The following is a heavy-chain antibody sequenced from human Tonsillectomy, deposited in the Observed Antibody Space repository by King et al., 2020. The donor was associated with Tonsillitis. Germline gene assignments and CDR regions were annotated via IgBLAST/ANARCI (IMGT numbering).Heavy chain of an antibody. CDR2: INPNSGGT. J-gene: IGHJ4*02. Sequence: VQLVESGAEVKKPGASVKVSCKASGYTFTGYYMHWVRQAPGQGLEWMGWINPNSGGTNYAQKFQARVTMTRDTSISTAYMELSRLRSDDTAVYYCARDLPPQHLGRVVITEYFDYWGQGTLVTVSS. CDR3: ARDLPPQHLGRVVITEYFDY. CDR1: GYTFTGYY. V-gene: IGHV1-2*02. D-gene: IGHD3-22*01.